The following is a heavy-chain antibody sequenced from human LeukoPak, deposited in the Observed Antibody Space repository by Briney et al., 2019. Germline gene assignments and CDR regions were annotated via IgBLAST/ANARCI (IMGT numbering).Heavy chain of an antibody. D-gene: IGHD6-13*01. CDR1: GFTFSNYA. J-gene: IGHJ4*02. V-gene: IGHV3-33*08. CDR2: IWYDGSNK. CDR3: ARPQARYSSSWYSSFDY. Sequence: GGSLRLSCAASGFTFSNYAMHWVRQAPGKGLEWVAVIWYDGSNKYYADSVKGRFTISRDNSKNTLYLQMNSLRAEDTAVYYCARPQARYSSSWYSSFDYWGQGTLVTVSS.